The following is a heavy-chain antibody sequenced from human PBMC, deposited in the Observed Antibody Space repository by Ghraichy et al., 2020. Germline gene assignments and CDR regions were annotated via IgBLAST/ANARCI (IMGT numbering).Heavy chain of an antibody. D-gene: IGHD3-3*01. CDR1: GFTFSNAW. CDR2: IKSKTDGGTT. Sequence: GGSLRLSCAASGFTFSNAWMSWVRQAPGKGLEWVGRIKSKTDGGTTDHSSPVKGRFSISRDDSKNTLYLQMNSLNTEDTAVYYCTSLLYDFRSGSYTMINWGQGTLVTVSS. CDR3: TSLLYDFRSGSYTMIN. J-gene: IGHJ4*02. V-gene: IGHV3-15*01.